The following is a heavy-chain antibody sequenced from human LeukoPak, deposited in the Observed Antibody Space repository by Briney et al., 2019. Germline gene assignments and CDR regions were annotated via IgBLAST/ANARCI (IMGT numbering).Heavy chain of an antibody. Sequence: ASVKVSCKASGGTFSSYAISWVRQAPGQGLEWMGRIIPIFGTANYAQKFQGRVTITTDESTSTAYMELSSLRSEDTAVYYCGRDQRSSSWYGSFDYWGQGTLVTVSS. V-gene: IGHV1-69*05. CDR2: IIPIFGTA. D-gene: IGHD6-13*01. CDR3: GRDQRSSSWYGSFDY. CDR1: GGTFSSYA. J-gene: IGHJ4*02.